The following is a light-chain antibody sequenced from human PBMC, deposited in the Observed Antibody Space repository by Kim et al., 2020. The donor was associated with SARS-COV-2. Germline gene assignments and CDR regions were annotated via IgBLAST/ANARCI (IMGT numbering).Light chain of an antibody. CDR2: AAS. CDR1: QSISFY. J-gene: IGKJ4*02. Sequence: SVGDRVTITCRASQSISFYLHWYQQKPEKAPKLLIFAASNLQSGVPSRFSGSGSGTDFTLTISSLQPEDSATYYCQQSYRALPLTFGGGTKVDIK. CDR3: QQSYRALPLT. V-gene: IGKV1-39*01.